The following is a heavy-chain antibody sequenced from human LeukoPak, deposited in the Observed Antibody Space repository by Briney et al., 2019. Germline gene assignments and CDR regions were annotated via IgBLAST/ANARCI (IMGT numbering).Heavy chain of an antibody. CDR2: IYYSGST. Sequence: SETLSLTCTVSGGSISSYYWSWIRQPPGKGLEWIGYIYYSGSTNYNPSLKSRVTISVDTSKNQFSRKLSSVTAADTAVYYCARKKGYGSGSMGKGYYYGMDVWGQGTTVTISS. D-gene: IGHD3-10*01. J-gene: IGHJ6*02. CDR3: ARKKGYGSGSMGKGYYYGMDV. CDR1: GGSISSYY. V-gene: IGHV4-59*01.